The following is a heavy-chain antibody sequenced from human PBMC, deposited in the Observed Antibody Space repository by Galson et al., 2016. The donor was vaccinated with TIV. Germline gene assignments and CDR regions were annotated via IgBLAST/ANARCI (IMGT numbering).Heavy chain of an antibody. Sequence: SVKVSCKAAGYTFSRHGISWVRQAPGQGLEWLGWISVENGNTNNAQKLQGRVTMTTDNATSTAYMELRSLRSDDTAVYYCARGATVTPYSFFVYWGQGTLVTVFS. J-gene: IGHJ4*02. CDR1: GYTFSRHG. CDR3: ARGATVTPYSFFVY. V-gene: IGHV1-18*01. CDR2: ISVENGNT. D-gene: IGHD4-17*01.